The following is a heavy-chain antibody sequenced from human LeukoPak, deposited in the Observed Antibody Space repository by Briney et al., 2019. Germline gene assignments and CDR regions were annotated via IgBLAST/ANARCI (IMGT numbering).Heavy chain of an antibody. CDR1: GFTFSDYD. J-gene: IGHJ4*02. D-gene: IGHD3-16*01. Sequence: GGSPRLSCSASGFTFSDYDMNWVRQAPGKGLEWVSSISGLSTHIYYGDSVKGRFSISRDNAKNSVYLQMNSLGVEDTAIYYCGRAFPPLRTSSAGDLWGQGILVTVSS. CDR2: ISGLSTHI. CDR3: GRAFPPLRTSSAGDL. V-gene: IGHV3-69-1*02.